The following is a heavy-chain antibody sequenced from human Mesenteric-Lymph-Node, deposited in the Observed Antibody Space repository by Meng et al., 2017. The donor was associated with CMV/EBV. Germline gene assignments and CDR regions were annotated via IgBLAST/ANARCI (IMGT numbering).Heavy chain of an antibody. D-gene: IGHD1-26*01. CDR2: IEGDGNTK. Sequence: GGSLRLSCTVSGFTFNDYWMSWVRQAPGKGLEWVADIEGDGNTKYYADSVKGRFTISRDNAKKALYLQMNALRVEDTAVYYCASMWEGGYWGQGTLVTVSS. CDR1: GFTFNDYW. J-gene: IGHJ4*02. CDR3: ASMWEGGY. V-gene: IGHV3-7*01.